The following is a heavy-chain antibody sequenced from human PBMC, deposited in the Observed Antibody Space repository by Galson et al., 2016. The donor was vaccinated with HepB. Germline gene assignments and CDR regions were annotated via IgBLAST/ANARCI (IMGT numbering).Heavy chain of an antibody. D-gene: IGHD3-10*01. CDR1: GYAFTTFH. CDR2: INPVAGST. Sequence: SVKVSCKASGYAFTTFHIHWVRQAPGLGLEWMGMINPVAGSTNYAQKFQGRVTMTRDRYTTTAYLEVTRLRFEDTAVYFCARVGPVRFPPKRLALMDVWGQGTTVAVSS. V-gene: IGHV1-46*01. CDR3: ARVGPVRFPPKRLALMDV. J-gene: IGHJ6*02.